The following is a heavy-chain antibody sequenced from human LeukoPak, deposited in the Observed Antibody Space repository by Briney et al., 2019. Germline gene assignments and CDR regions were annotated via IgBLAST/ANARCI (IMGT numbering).Heavy chain of an antibody. Sequence: NPSETLSLTCTVSGYSISSGYYWGWIRQPPGKGLEWIGSIYHSGSTYYNPSLKSRVTISVDTSKNQFSLKLSSVTAADTAVYYCARDGLYSSGWDYYYDSSGPCSWGQGTLVTVSS. J-gene: IGHJ5*02. D-gene: IGHD3-22*01. CDR2: IYHSGST. CDR3: ARDGLYSSGWDYYYDSSGPCS. CDR1: GYSISSGYY. V-gene: IGHV4-38-2*02.